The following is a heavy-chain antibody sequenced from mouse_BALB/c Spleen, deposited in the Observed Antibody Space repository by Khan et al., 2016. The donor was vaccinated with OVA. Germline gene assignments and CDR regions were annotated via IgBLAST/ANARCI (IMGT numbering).Heavy chain of an antibody. Sequence: VELVESGPGLVAPSQSLSITCTVSGFSLSRYNIHWVRQPPGKGLEWLGMIWGGGGTDYNSTLKSRLSISKDNSKSQVFLKMNSLQTVDTAMYYCARAYYRYDGYYAMDYWGRGTSVTVSS. CDR2: IWGGGGT. D-gene: IGHD2-14*01. CDR3: ARAYYRYDGYYAMDY. J-gene: IGHJ4*01. V-gene: IGHV2-6-4*01. CDR1: GFSLSRYN.